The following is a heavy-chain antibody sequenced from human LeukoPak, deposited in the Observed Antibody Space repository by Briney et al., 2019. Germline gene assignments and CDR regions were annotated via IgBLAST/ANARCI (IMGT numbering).Heavy chain of an antibody. CDR1: GFTFSSYA. Sequence: PGGSLRLSCAASGFTFSSYAMSWVRQAPGKGLEWVSAISGSGGSTYYADSVKGRFTISRDNFKSTLYLQMNSLRAEDTAVYYCARDGYSGSYPPPLDYWGQGTLVTVSS. J-gene: IGHJ4*02. CDR3: ARDGYSGSYPPPLDY. V-gene: IGHV3-23*01. D-gene: IGHD1-26*01. CDR2: ISGSGGST.